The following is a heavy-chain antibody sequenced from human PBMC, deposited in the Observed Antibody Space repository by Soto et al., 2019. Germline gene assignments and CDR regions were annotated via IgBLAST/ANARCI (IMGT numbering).Heavy chain of an antibody. CDR2: IYYSGST. CDR1: GGSITSGGYY. CDR3: ARSVFP. Sequence: QVQLQESGPGLVKPSQTLSLTCTVSGGSITSGGYYWTWIRQHPGKGLEWIGYIYYSGSTYYIPSVKRRVEIEGDTSKNQFSLKLSWVTAADTAVYFCARSVFPWGQGTLVTVSS. V-gene: IGHV4-31*03. J-gene: IGHJ5*02.